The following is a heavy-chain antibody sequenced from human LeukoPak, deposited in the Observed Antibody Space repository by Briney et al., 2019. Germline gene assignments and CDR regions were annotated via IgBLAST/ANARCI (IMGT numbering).Heavy chain of an antibody. J-gene: IGHJ6*03. CDR2: IGSSSSYI. Sequence: GGSLRLSCAASGFTFSSYSMNWVRQAPGKGLEWVSSIGSSSSYIYYADSVKGRFTISRDNAKNSLYLQMNSLRAEDTAVYYCARVLKAGHPENYYYMDVWGKGTTVTVSS. CDR1: GFTFSSYS. CDR3: ARVLKAGHPENYYYMDV. V-gene: IGHV3-21*01. D-gene: IGHD6-19*01.